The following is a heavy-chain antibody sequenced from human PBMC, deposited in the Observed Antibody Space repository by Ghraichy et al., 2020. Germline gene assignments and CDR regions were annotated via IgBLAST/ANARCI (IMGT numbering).Heavy chain of an antibody. CDR1: GGSISNYY. CDR3: ARDSGYGDYYYSGMDV. Sequence: SQTLSLTCTVSGGSISNYYWSWIRQPPGQGLEWIAYISYIGSTSYNASLRRRVTVSVDTSKNQFSLKLTSVTAADTAVYYCARDSGYGDYYYSGMDVWGQGTTVTVSS. CDR2: ISYIGST. V-gene: IGHV4-59*01. J-gene: IGHJ6*02. D-gene: IGHD4-17*01.